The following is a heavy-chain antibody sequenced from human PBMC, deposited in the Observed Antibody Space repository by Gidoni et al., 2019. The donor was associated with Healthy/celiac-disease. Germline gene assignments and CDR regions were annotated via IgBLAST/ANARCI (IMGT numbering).Heavy chain of an antibody. V-gene: IGHV3-30-3*01. Sequence: QVQLVESGGGVVQPGRSLRLSCAASGFTFSSYAMHWVRQAPGKGLEWVAVISYDGSNKYYADSVKGRFTISRDNSKNTLYLQMNSLRAEDTAVYYCARLRVAVAANWFDPWGQGTLVTVSS. D-gene: IGHD6-19*01. CDR2: ISYDGSNK. CDR3: ARLRVAVAANWFDP. CDR1: GFTFSSYA. J-gene: IGHJ5*02.